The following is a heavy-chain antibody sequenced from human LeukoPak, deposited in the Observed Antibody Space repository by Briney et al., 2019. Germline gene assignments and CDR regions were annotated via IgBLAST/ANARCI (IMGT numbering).Heavy chain of an antibody. D-gene: IGHD2/OR15-2a*01. J-gene: IGHJ4*02. Sequence: APVKVSCKASGYTFTSYGISWVRQAPGQGLEWMGWISAYNGNTNYAQKFQGRVTMTRDTSTSTVYMELSSLRSEDTAVYYCASGFSLPFPFDYWGQGTLVTVSS. CDR3: ASGFSLPFPFDY. CDR1: GYTFTSYG. CDR2: ISAYNGNT. V-gene: IGHV1-18*01.